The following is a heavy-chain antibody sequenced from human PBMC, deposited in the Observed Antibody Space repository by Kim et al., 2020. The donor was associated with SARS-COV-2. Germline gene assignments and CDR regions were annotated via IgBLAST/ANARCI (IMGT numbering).Heavy chain of an antibody. Sequence: GGSLRLSCAASGFTFSNSWMSWLRQGTGMGLEWVASIKQDGSEKYYVDSVKGRFTVSRDNAKNSLYLQMNSLRAEDTAVYYCASGNSFDYWGQGTLVTVSS. V-gene: IGHV3-7*01. CDR1: GFTFSNSW. J-gene: IGHJ4*02. CDR2: IKQDGSEK. D-gene: IGHD2-15*01. CDR3: ASGNSFDY.